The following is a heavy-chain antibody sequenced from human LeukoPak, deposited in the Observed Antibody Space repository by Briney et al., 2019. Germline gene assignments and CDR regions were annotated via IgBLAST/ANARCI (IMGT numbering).Heavy chain of an antibody. CDR1: GFTFSGYY. J-gene: IGHJ6*03. D-gene: IGHD3-3*01. Sequence: GGSLRLPCAASGFTFSGYYMNWVRQAPGKRLEWDSSIGGSSRTIYYADSVKGRCTVSRDNAKNSLFLQMNSLRAEDTAVYFCARAIFGVAQPPHYFYYYMDVWGKGTTVTVSS. CDR2: IGGSSRTI. V-gene: IGHV3-21*01. CDR3: ARAIFGVAQPPHYFYYYMDV.